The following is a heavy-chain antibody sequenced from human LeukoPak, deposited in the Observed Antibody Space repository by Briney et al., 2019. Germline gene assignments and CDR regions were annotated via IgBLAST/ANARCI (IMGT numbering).Heavy chain of an antibody. Sequence: PGGSLRLSCAASGFTFSNAWMSWVRQAPGKGLEWIGEINHSGSTNYNPSLKSQVTISVDTSKNQFSLKLSSVTAADTAVYYCARGYLRLGYSYGPQNWFDPWGQGTLVTVSS. CDR2: INHSGST. D-gene: IGHD5-18*01. V-gene: IGHV4-34*01. CDR1: GFTFSNAW. J-gene: IGHJ5*02. CDR3: ARGYLRLGYSYGPQNWFDP.